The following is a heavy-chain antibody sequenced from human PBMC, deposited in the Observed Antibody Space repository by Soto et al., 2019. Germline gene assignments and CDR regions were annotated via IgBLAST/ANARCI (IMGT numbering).Heavy chain of an antibody. V-gene: IGHV4-39*01. CDR1: GGSISSSSYY. D-gene: IGHD3-22*01. J-gene: IGHJ4*02. CDR3: ARLTTIVVDYGDFAY. Sequence: SETLSLTCTVSGGSISSSSYYWGWIRQPPGKGLEWIGSIYYSGSTYYNPSLKSRVTISVDTSKNQFSLKLSSVTAADTAVYYCARLTTIVVDYGDFAYWGQGTLVTVSS. CDR2: IYYSGST.